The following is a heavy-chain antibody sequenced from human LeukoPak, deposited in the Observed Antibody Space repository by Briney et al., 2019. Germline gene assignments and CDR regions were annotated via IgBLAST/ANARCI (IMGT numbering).Heavy chain of an antibody. V-gene: IGHV4-34*01. CDR2: INHSGST. D-gene: IGHD3-16*02. CDR3: ARGRDYYDYVWGSYRSHYYFDS. Sequence: PSETLSLTCAVYGGYFSGYYWSWIRQPPGKGLEWIGEINHSGSTNYNPSLKRRVTISVDTSKNQFSLKLSSVTAADTAVYYCARGRDYYDYVWGSYRSHYYFDSWGQGTLVTVSS. J-gene: IGHJ4*02. CDR1: GGYFSGYY.